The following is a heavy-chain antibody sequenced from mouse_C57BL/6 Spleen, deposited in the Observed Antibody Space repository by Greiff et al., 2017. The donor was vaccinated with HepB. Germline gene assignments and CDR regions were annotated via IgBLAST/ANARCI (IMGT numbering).Heavy chain of an antibody. CDR1: GYSITSGYY. J-gene: IGHJ1*03. D-gene: IGHD2-4*01. V-gene: IGHV3-6*01. CDR2: ISYDGSN. Sequence: VQLKESGPGLVKPSQSLSLTCSVTGYSITSGYYWNWIRQFPGNKLEWMGYISYDGSNNYNPSLKNRISITRDTSKNQFFLKLNSVTTEDTATYYCARDDYGGYFDVWGTGTTVTVSS. CDR3: ARDDYGGYFDV.